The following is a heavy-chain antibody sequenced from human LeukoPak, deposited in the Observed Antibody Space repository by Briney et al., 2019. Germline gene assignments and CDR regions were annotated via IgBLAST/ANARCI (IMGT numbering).Heavy chain of an antibody. J-gene: IGHJ6*02. CDR2: IIPIFGTA. D-gene: IGHD1-14*01. CDR1: GGTFSSYA. Sequence: SVKVSCKASGGTFSSYAISWVRQAPGQGLEWMGGIIPIFGTANYAQRFQGRVTITADESTSTAYMELSSLRSEDTAVYYCARLGVTASYYYGMDVWGQGTTVTVSS. V-gene: IGHV1-69*13. CDR3: ARLGVTASYYYGMDV.